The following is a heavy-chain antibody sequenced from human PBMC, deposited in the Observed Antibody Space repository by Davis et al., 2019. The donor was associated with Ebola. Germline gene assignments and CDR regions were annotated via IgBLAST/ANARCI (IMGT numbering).Heavy chain of an antibody. V-gene: IGHV3-23*01. CDR1: GFAFSSYT. CDR3: ARGHATSLYGMDV. J-gene: IGHJ6*02. CDR2: ISGSADAT. Sequence: GESLKISCAASGFAFSSYTMHWVRQAPGKGLEWVSRISGSADATNSADSVQGRFTVSRDNSKNTLFLQMNSLRAEDTAVYYCARGHATSLYGMDVWGQGTTVTVSS.